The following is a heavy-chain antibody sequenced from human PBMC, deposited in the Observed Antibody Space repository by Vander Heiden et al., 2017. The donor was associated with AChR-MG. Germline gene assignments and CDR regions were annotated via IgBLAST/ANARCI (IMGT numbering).Heavy chain of an antibody. D-gene: IGHD4-17*01. V-gene: IGHV3-21*01. CDR2: ISSSSSYI. J-gene: IGHJ4*02. CDR3: ARVMCVTNPSLDY. CDR1: GFAFSGYG. Sequence: EVQLVGSGGGVVKPGGSLGLPCAASGFAFSGYGMNWGRQAPGKGLECVSSISSSSSYIYYADSVKGRFTISRYNAKNSLYLQMNRLGDEDTAVYYCARVMCVTNPSLDYWGQGTLVTVSS.